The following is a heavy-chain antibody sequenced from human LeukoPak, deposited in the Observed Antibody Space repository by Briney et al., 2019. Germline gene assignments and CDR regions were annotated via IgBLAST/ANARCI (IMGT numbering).Heavy chain of an antibody. D-gene: IGHD6-13*01. V-gene: IGHV4-59*01. CDR2: IYYSGST. CDR1: GGSISSYY. J-gene: IGHJ6*03. Sequence: PSETLSLTCTVSGGSISSYYWSWIRQPPGKGLEWIGYIYYSGSTNYNPSLKSRVTISVDTSKNQFSLKLSSVTAADTAVYYCAREGSSWYSSYYYMDVWGKGTTVTVSS. CDR3: AREGSSWYSSYYYMDV.